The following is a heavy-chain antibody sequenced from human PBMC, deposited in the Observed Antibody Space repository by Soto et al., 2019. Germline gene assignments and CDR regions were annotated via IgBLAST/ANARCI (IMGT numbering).Heavy chain of an antibody. D-gene: IGHD3-3*01. CDR2: INHSGST. J-gene: IGHJ6*02. V-gene: IGHV4-34*01. CDR1: GGSFSGYY. Sequence: SETLSLTCAVYGGSFSGYYWSWIRQPPGKGLEWIGEINHSGSTNYNPSLKSRVTISVDTSKSQFSLKLSSVTAADTAVYYCARGRNYDFWSGYYGYYYYYGMDVWGQGTTVTVSS. CDR3: ARGRNYDFWSGYYGYYYYYGMDV.